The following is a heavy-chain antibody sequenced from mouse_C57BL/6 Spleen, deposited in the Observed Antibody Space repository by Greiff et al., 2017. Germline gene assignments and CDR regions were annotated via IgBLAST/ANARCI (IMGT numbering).Heavy chain of an antibody. CDR3: ASLNWDDWYFDV. D-gene: IGHD4-1*01. CDR2: ISSGSSTI. Sequence: EVKVVESGGGLVKPGGSLKLSCAASGFTFSDYGMHWVRQAPEKGLEWVAYISSGSSTIYYADTVKGRFTISRDNAKNTLFLQMTSLRSEDTAMYDCASLNWDDWYFDVWGTGTTVTVSS. J-gene: IGHJ1*03. V-gene: IGHV5-17*01. CDR1: GFTFSDYG.